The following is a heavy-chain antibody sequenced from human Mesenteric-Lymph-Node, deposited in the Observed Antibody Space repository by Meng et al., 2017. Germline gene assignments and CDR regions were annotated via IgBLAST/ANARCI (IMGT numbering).Heavy chain of an antibody. Sequence: SETLSLTCAVSGFSVSSDFYWGWFRQPPGMGLEWIGTIHHSGRTYFKASLQSRVSMSIDTSKNQISLKLASVTAANTTVYYCERDLFTAQLRNQHPDNWFDPWGQGTLVTVSS. V-gene: IGHV4-38-2*02. D-gene: IGHD5-24*01. CDR3: ERDLFTAQLRNQHPDNWFDP. J-gene: IGHJ5*02. CDR1: GFSVSSDFY. CDR2: IHHSGRT.